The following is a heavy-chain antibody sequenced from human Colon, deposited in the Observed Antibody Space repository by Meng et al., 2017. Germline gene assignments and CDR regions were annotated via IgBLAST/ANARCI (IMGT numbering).Heavy chain of an antibody. CDR1: GDSISTYY. CDR3: ARGPTTMAHDFDY. D-gene: IGHD4-11*01. J-gene: IGHJ4*02. V-gene: IGHV4-59*01. Sequence: ESLRLSCSVSGDSISTYYWTWIRQPPGKGLEWIGHIYFSGNTNYNPSLKSRVTMSVDTSKNRFSLKLTSVTAADSAVYYCARGPTTMAHDFDYWGQGTLVTVSS. CDR2: IYFSGNT.